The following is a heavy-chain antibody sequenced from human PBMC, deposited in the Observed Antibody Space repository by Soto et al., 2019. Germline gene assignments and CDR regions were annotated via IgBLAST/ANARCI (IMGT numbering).Heavy chain of an antibody. CDR3: AREAYGKLSASHI. V-gene: IGHV1-2*04. J-gene: IGHJ3*02. Sequence: ASVKVSCKASGYTFTDYYMHWVRQAPGQGLEWMGWINPNSGGTNYAQKFQDWVTMTRDTSISTAYMELSRLRSDDTAVYYCAREAYGKLSASHIWGQGTMVTLSS. CDR2: INPNSGGT. D-gene: IGHD4-17*01. CDR1: GYTFTDYY.